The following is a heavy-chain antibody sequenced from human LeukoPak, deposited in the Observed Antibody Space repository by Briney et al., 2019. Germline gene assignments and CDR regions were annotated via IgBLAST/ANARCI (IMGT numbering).Heavy chain of an antibody. CDR3: ARSRQLWLSH. CDR2: ISPNSGDK. Sequence: ASVKVSCKASGYTFTAYYMHWVRQAPGQGLEWMGWISPNSGDKNYEQEFQGRVTMNRHTSISTAYMELSSLRSDDTAVYYCARSRQLWLSHWGQGTLVTVSS. D-gene: IGHD5-18*01. V-gene: IGHV1-2*02. J-gene: IGHJ4*02. CDR1: GYTFTAYY.